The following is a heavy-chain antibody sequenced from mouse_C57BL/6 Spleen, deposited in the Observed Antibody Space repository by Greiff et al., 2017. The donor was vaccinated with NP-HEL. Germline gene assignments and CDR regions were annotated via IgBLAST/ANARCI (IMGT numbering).Heavy chain of an antibody. CDR1: GYTFTDYY. CDR2: INPNNGGT. J-gene: IGHJ3*01. V-gene: IGHV1-26*01. CDR3: ARRRWLLREFAY. D-gene: IGHD2-3*01. Sequence: EVQLQQSGPELVKPGASVKISCKASGYTFTDYYMNWVKQSHGKSLEWIGDINPNNGGTSYNQKFKGKATLTVDKSSSTAYMELRSLTSEDSAVYYCARRRWLLREFAYWGQGTLVTVSA.